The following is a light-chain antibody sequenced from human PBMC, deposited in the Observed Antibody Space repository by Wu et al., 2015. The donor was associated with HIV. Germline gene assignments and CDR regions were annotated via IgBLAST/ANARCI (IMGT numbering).Light chain of an antibody. J-gene: IGKJ3*01. CDR2: GVS. V-gene: IGKV3-20*01. CDR3: QQYGRSPPT. CDR1: QTVISTY. Sequence: DIVLTQSPGTLSLSPGERATLSCRASQTVISTYLAWYQQKPGQSPRLLIYGVSSRATGIPDRFSGSGSGTDFTLTISRLEPEDFAVYYCQQYGRSPPTFGPGTKVDIK.